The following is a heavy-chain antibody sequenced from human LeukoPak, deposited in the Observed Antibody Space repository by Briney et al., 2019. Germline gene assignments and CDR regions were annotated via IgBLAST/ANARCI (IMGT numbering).Heavy chain of an antibody. D-gene: IGHD3-22*01. CDR1: GFTFSSYG. J-gene: IGHJ4*02. Sequence: GGSLRLSCAASGFTFSSYGMHWVRQAPGKGLEWVAVISYDGSNKYYADSVKGRFTISRDNSKNTLYLQMNSLRAEDTAVYYCAKTGSSMIVVCPPDYWGQGTLVTVSS. CDR2: ISYDGSNK. CDR3: AKTGSSMIVVCPPDY. V-gene: IGHV3-30*18.